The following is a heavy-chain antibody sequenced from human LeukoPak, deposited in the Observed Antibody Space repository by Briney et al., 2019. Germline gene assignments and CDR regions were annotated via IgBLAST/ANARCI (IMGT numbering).Heavy chain of an antibody. J-gene: IGHJ4*02. D-gene: IGHD1-26*01. CDR3: ARLLQVGHTVFDY. CDR2: IYYRGST. V-gene: IGHV4-59*08. Sequence: PSETLSLTCTFSGDSISIYYWSWIRQPPGKGLDGIGYIYYRGSTNYNPSLKSRVTISIDTSKKHFSLKLSSVTAADTAVYYCARLLQVGHTVFDYWGQGTLVTVSS. CDR1: GDSISIYY.